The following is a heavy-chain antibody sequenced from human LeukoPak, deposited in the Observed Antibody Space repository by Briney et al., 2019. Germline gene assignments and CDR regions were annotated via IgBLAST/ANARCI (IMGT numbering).Heavy chain of an antibody. J-gene: IGHJ3*02. Sequence: SETLSLTGAVYGGSCSGYYRSWIRQPPGKGLEWIGEINHSGGTNYNPSLKSRVTISVDTSKNQFSLKLSSVTAADTAVYYCARGLYDILTGSSRAFDIWGQGTMVTVSS. CDR2: INHSGGT. CDR1: GGSCSGYY. D-gene: IGHD3-9*01. CDR3: ARGLYDILTGSSRAFDI. V-gene: IGHV4-34*01.